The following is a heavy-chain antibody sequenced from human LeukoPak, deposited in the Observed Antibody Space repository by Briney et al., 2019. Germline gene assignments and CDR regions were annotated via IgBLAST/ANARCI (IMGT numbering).Heavy chain of an antibody. CDR2: IYYSGST. CDR1: GGSISSYC. Sequence: PSETLSLTCTVSGGSISSYCWSWIRQPPGKGLEWIGYIYYSGSTNYNPSLKSRVTISVDTSKNQFSLKLSSVTAADTAVYYCARYSSSWIDAFDIWSQGTMVTVSS. V-gene: IGHV4-59*01. CDR3: ARYSSSWIDAFDI. D-gene: IGHD6-13*01. J-gene: IGHJ3*02.